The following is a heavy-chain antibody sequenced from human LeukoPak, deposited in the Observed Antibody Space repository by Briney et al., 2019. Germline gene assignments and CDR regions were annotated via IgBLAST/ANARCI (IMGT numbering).Heavy chain of an antibody. D-gene: IGHD6-19*01. V-gene: IGHV3-21*01. J-gene: IGHJ4*02. CDR2: ISSSSGYI. CDR1: GFTFSSYS. CDR3: VTKEPSTSGWSY. Sequence: GGSPRLSCAASGFTFSSYSMNWVRQALGKGLEWVSSISSSSGYIYYADSVKGRFTISRDNAKNSLYLQMNSLRAEDTGVYYCVTKEPSTSGWSYWGQGTLVTVSS.